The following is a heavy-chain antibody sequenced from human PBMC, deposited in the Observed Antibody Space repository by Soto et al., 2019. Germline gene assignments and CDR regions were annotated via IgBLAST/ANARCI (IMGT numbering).Heavy chain of an antibody. CDR2: SSGTGGST. CDR1: GFTFNNYA. CDR3: GKGNSKWGTGDAFDI. V-gene: IGHV3-23*01. Sequence: VQLLESGGGVVQPGGSLRLSCAASGFTFNNYALNWVRQAPGQGLEGVSSSSGTGGSTFYAGSAKGRFTISRDNSKNALCLQMTSLRAEDTAVYYCGKGNSKWGTGDAFDIWGQGTMVTVS. D-gene: IGHD7-27*01. J-gene: IGHJ3*02.